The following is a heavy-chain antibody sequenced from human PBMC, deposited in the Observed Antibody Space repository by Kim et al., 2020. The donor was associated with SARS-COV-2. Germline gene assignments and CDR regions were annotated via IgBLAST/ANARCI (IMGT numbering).Heavy chain of an antibody. V-gene: IGHV3-23*01. CDR3: ATSGRGSILTGLHDY. CDR2: ISGSGGST. D-gene: IGHD3-9*01. CDR1: GFTFSSYA. Sequence: GGSLRLSCAASGFTFSSYAMSWVRQAPGKGLEWVSGISGSGGSTYYADSVKGRFTISRDNSKNTLYLQMNGLRAEDTAVYYCATSGRGSILTGLHDYWGQGTLVTVSS. J-gene: IGHJ4*02.